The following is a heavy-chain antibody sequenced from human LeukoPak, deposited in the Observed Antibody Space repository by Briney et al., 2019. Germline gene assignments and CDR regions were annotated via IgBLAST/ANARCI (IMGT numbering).Heavy chain of an antibody. CDR3: ARVSELGNDY. CDR2: IYYSGST. V-gene: IGHV4-61*01. Sequence: SETLSLTCTVSGYSISSGYYWGWIRQPPGKGLEWIGYIYYSGSTNYNPSLKSRVTISVDTSKNQFSLKLSSVTAADTAVYYCARVSELGNDYWGQGTLVTVSS. D-gene: IGHD7-27*01. CDR1: GYSISSGYY. J-gene: IGHJ4*02.